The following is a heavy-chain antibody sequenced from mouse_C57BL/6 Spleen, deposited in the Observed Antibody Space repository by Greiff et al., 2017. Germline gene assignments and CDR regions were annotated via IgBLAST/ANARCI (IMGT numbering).Heavy chain of an antibody. J-gene: IGHJ4*01. CDR2: IDPETGGT. D-gene: IGHD1-1*01. CDR3: TRDMGYYGTSYAMDY. Sequence: QVQLKESGAELVRPGASVTLSCKASGYTFTDYEMHWVKQTPVHGLEWIGAIDPETGGTAYNQKFKGKAILTADKSSSTAYMELRSLTSEDSAVYYCTRDMGYYGTSYAMDYWGQGTSVTVSS. CDR1: GYTFTDYE. V-gene: IGHV1-15*01.